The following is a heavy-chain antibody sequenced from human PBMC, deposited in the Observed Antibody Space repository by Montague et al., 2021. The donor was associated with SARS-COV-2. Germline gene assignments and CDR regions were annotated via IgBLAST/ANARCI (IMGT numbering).Heavy chain of an antibody. CDR1: GGSISSSSYY. CDR2: IYYSGST. D-gene: IGHD3-3*01. V-gene: IGHV4-39*01. J-gene: IGHJ5*02. Sequence: SETRSLTCTVSGGSISSSSYYWGWIRQPPGKGLEWIGNIYYSGSTYYNPSLKSRVTISVDTSKNQFSLKLSSVTAADTAVYYCARQKMGSVTIFGVVMHGRWSDPWGQGTLVTVSS. CDR3: ARQKMGSVTIFGVVMHGRWSDP.